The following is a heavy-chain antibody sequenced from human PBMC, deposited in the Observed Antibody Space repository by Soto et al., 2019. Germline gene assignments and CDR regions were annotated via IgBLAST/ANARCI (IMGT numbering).Heavy chain of an antibody. CDR3: AKGLSYCGGDCYSDYYYYYGMDV. V-gene: IGHV3-23*01. CDR2: ISGSGGST. Sequence: GGSLRLSCAASGFTFSSYAMSWVRQAPGKGLEWVSAISGSGGSTYYADSVKGRFTISRDNSKNTLYLQMNSLRAEDTAVYYCAKGLSYCGGDCYSDYYYYYGMDVWGQGTTVTVSS. J-gene: IGHJ6*02. D-gene: IGHD2-21*02. CDR1: GFTFSSYA.